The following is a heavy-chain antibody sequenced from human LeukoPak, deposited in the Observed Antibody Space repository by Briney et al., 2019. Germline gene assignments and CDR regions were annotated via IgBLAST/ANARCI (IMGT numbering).Heavy chain of an antibody. J-gene: IGHJ6*03. Sequence: GGSLRLSCAASGFTFSSYSMNWVRQAPGKGLEWVAVISYDGSNKYYADSVKGRFTISRDNSKNTLYLQMNSLRAEDTAVYYCARGQQWLVLGYYYYYMDVWGKGTTVTVSS. V-gene: IGHV3-30*03. CDR3: ARGQQWLVLGYYYYYMDV. D-gene: IGHD6-19*01. CDR1: GFTFSSYS. CDR2: ISYDGSNK.